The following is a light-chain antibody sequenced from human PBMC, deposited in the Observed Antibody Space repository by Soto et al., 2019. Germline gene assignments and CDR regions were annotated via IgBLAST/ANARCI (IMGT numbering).Light chain of an antibody. Sequence: DIQMTQSPSTLSASVGDRVTITCRASQSISTWLAWYQQRAGKAPKLLIYKASNLESGVPSRFSGSGSGTDFTLTNSSLQPDDFATYYCQQYNSYSWAFGQGTKVEIK. CDR2: KAS. J-gene: IGKJ1*01. V-gene: IGKV1-5*03. CDR3: QQYNSYSWA. CDR1: QSISTW.